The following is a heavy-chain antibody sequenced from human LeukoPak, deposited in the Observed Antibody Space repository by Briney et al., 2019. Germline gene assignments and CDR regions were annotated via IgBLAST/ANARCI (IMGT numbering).Heavy chain of an antibody. CDR1: GFIFDDYA. J-gene: IGHJ4*02. CDR2: ISWNSGSI. V-gene: IGHV3-9*01. D-gene: IGHD5-18*01. Sequence: PGGSLRLSCAASGFIFDDYAMHWVRQAPGKGLEWVSGISWNSGSIGYADSVKGRFTISRDNAKNSLYLRMNSLRAEDTAVYYCARVGGLVDTAMGHFDYWGQGTLVTVSS. CDR3: ARVGGLVDTAMGHFDY.